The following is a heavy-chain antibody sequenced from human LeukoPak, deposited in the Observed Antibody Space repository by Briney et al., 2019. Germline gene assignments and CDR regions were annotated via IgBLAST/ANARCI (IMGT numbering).Heavy chain of an antibody. CDR3: AKDPRYNWNDGWFDP. J-gene: IGHJ5*02. D-gene: IGHD1-1*01. CDR1: GFTFSSYA. V-gene: IGHV3-23*01. CDR2: ISGSGGST. Sequence: GGSLRLSCAASGFTFSSYAMSWVRQAPGKGLEWVSAISGSGGSTYYADSAKGRFTISRDNSKNTLYLQMNSLRAEDTAVYYCAKDPRYNWNDGWFDPWGQGTLVTVSS.